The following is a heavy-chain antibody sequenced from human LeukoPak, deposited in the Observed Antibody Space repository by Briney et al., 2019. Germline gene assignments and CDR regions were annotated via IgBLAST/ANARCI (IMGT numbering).Heavy chain of an antibody. CDR3: ARAGSGSGWYFDY. J-gene: IGHJ4*02. CDR1: GYDFTSVG. V-gene: IGHV1-18*01. Sequence: ASVKVFCKASGYDFTSVGITWVRQAPGQGPEWMGWISPYNGNTRYVQKLQGRVTMTTDTSTSPAYMELRSLRFDDTAVYYCARAGSGSGWYFDYWGQGTLVTVSS. CDR2: ISPYNGNT. D-gene: IGHD6-19*01.